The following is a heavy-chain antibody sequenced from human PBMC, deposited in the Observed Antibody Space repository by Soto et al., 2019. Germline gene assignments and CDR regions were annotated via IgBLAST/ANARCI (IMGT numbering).Heavy chain of an antibody. J-gene: IGHJ4*02. CDR2: ISCCGGSP. D-gene: IGHD6-19*01. CDR3: AKADGEQWLLPHLDK. CDR1: GFNFKKFA. Sequence: EVHLLESGGGVVQPGGSLRLSCVASGFNFKKFAMSWVRQAPGEGLEWVSGISCCGGSPSYADSVKGRFSIASDDSTNTLSLQMNNLRVEDTAQYYCAKADGEQWLLPHLDKWGKRTLVTVS. V-gene: IGHV3-23*01.